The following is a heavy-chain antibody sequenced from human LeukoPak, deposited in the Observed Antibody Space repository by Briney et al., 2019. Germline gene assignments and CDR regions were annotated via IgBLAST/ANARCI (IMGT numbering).Heavy chain of an antibody. CDR2: ISAYNGNT. CDR3: ARVPSIAQKGCFDY. D-gene: IGHD6-13*01. V-gene: IGHV1-18*01. J-gene: IGHJ4*02. Sequence: ASVKVSCKASGYTFTSYGISWVRQAPGQGLEWMGWISAYNGNTNYAQKLQGRVTMTTDTSTSTAYMELRSLRSDDTAVYYCARVPSIAQKGCFDYWGQGTLVTVSS. CDR1: GYTFTSYG.